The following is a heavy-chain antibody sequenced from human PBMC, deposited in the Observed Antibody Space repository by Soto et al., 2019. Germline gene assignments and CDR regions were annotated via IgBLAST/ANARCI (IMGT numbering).Heavy chain of an antibody. Sequence: SVKVSCKASGYTFTSYTISWVRQAPGQGLEWMGRIIPILGIANYAQKFQGRVTITADKSTSTAYMELSSLRSEDTAVYYCARDVRDRYFDISGSDRTGFDTWGQGTLVTVSS. CDR2: IIPILGIA. CDR1: GYTFTSYT. J-gene: IGHJ5*02. CDR3: ARDVRDRYFDISGSDRTGFDT. D-gene: IGHD3-22*01. V-gene: IGHV1-69*04.